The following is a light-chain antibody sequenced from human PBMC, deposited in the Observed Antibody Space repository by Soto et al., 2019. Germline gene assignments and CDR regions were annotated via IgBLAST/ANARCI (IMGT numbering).Light chain of an antibody. Sequence: DIQMTQSPSTLSASVGDRVTITCRSSQSISSWLAWYQQKPGKAPKLLIYKASSLESGVPSRFSGSGSGTDFTLTISRLEPEDFAVYYCQQYDTSPPWTFGQGTKVDIK. V-gene: IGKV1-5*03. J-gene: IGKJ1*01. CDR3: QQYDTSPPWT. CDR2: KAS. CDR1: QSISSW.